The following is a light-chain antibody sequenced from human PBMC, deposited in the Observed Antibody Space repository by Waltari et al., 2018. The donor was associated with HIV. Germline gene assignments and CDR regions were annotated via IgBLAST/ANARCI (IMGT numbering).Light chain of an antibody. J-gene: IGKJ2*01. V-gene: IGKV1D-12*01. Sequence: DIQMTQSPSSVSASVGDRVTITCRASQDIHTWLAWYQQKPGRAPKLLIYATVNLESEVPSRFSGGGSGTDFTLTVSNLQPEDFATYYCQQSRSFPFTFGQGTKLEIK. CDR2: ATV. CDR1: QDIHTW. CDR3: QQSRSFPFT.